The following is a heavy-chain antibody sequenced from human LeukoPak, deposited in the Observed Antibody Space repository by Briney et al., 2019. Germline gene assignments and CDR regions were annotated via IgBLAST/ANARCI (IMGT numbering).Heavy chain of an antibody. D-gene: IGHD6-6*01. CDR1: GYTFTGYF. CDR2: INPNSGGT. J-gene: IGHJ4*02. V-gene: IGHV1-2*02. CDR3: ARDRPPGAFDY. Sequence: ASVKVSCKASGYTFTGYFMHWVRQAPGQGLEWMGWINPNSGGTNFAQKFQGRVTMARDTSISAAYMELSRLRSDDTAVYYCARDRPPGAFDYWGQGTLVTVSS.